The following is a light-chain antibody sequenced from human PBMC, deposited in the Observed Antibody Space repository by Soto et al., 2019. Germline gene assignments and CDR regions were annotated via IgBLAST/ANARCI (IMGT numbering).Light chain of an antibody. CDR1: QSISSW. CDR2: DAS. Sequence: DIQLTQSPSFLSASVGDRVTITCRASQSISSWLAWYQHKPGKAPKLLIYDASNLDSGVPSRFSGSGSGTEFSPTISNLQPEDFATYYCQQYNSYSQTFGQGTKVDIK. CDR3: QQYNSYSQT. V-gene: IGKV1-5*01. J-gene: IGKJ1*01.